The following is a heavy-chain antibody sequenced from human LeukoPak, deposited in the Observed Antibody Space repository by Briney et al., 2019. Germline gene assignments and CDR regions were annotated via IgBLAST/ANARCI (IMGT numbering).Heavy chain of an antibody. Sequence: PGGSLRLSCAASGFTFSDYYMSWIRQAPGKGLEWVSYISSGGDTIYYADSVKGRFTISRDNAKNSLYLQMNSLGPDDTVVYYCARGTPSVAAPSGVWGKGTTVTVSS. J-gene: IGHJ6*04. V-gene: IGHV3-11*01. D-gene: IGHD6-19*01. CDR2: ISSGGDTI. CDR1: GFTFSDYY. CDR3: ARGTPSVAAPSGV.